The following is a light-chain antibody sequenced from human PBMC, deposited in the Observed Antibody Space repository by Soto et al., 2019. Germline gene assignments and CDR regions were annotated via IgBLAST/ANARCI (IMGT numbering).Light chain of an antibody. V-gene: IGKV3-20*01. CDR3: QQYGSSPWT. J-gene: IGKJ1*01. CDR1: QSVSSSY. Sequence: EIVLTQSPGTLSLSPGERATLSCRASQSVSSSYLARYRQKPGQAPRLLIYGASSRATGIPDRFSGSGSGTDFTLTISRLEPEDFAVYYCQQYGSSPWTFGQGTKVEIK. CDR2: GAS.